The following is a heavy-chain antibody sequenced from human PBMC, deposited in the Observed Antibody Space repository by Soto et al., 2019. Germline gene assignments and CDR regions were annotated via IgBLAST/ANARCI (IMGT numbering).Heavy chain of an antibody. D-gene: IGHD3-16*02. CDR3: ARESYAPFLDY. J-gene: IGHJ4*02. CDR2: IYPSGST. CDR1: GGSIRSYF. V-gene: IGHV4-4*07. Sequence: PSETLSLTCTVSGGSIRSYFWSWIRQPAGKGLEWIGRIYPSGSTNYNPSLKSRVTMSVDTSKKEFSLKLNSVTSADTAVYFCARESYAPFLDYWGQGMLVTVSS.